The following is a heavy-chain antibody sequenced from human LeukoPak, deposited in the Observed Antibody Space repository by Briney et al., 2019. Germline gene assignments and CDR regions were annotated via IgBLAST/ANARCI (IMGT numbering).Heavy chain of an antibody. CDR1: GFTFSSYS. J-gene: IGHJ1*01. D-gene: IGHD6-19*01. Sequence: PGGSLRLSCAASGFTFSSYSMNWASLAPGKGLEWISYVSSSGTYKYYADSVKGRFTISRDNAKNSLYLQMNSLRAEDTAVYYCAKVPPSSGWAQEYFQHWGQGTLVTVSS. CDR3: AKVPPSSGWAQEYFQH. CDR2: VSSSGTYK. V-gene: IGHV3-21*05.